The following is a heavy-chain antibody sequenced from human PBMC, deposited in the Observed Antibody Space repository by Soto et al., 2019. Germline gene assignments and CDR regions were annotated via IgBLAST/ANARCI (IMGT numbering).Heavy chain of an antibody. D-gene: IGHD4-4*01. CDR1: GYTFSNYG. CDR3: ARGDSPVHFDH. V-gene: IGHV1-18*01. CDR2: INGYNANT. J-gene: IGHJ4*02. Sequence: QVHLVQSGLEVKKPGASVKVSCKTSGYTFSNYGIAWVRQAPGQGLEWMGWINGYNANTNYAQKFQGRVTMTIDTSATTAYWELRSLRSDDTAVFYCARGDSPVHFDHWGQGTLVTVST.